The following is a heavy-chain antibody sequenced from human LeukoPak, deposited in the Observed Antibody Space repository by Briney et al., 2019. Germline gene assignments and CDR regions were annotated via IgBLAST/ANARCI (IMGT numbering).Heavy chain of an antibody. CDR1: GFTFSNYA. D-gene: IGHD6-19*01. CDR2: SSGSGGST. J-gene: IGHJ4*02. CDR3: AKVTAVAGKGYYFDY. Sequence: GGSLRLSCAASGFTFSNYAMSWVRQAPEKGLEWVSESSGSGGSTYYADSVKGQFTISRDNSKNTLYLQMNSLRAEDTALYYCAKVTAVAGKGYYFDYWGQGTLVTVSS. V-gene: IGHV3-23*01.